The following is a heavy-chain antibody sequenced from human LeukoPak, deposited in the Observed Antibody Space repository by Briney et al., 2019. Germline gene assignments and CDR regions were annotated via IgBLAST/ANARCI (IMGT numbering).Heavy chain of an antibody. CDR3: ARFTPRLSREKFDY. D-gene: IGHD3-3*02. V-gene: IGHV1-18*01. Sequence: ASVKVSCKASGYTFTSYGISWVRQAPAQGLEWMGWISAYNGNTNYAQKLQGRVTMTTDTSTSTAYMELRSLRSDDTGVYYCARFTPRLSREKFDYWGQGTLVTVSS. J-gene: IGHJ4*02. CDR2: ISAYNGNT. CDR1: GYTFTSYG.